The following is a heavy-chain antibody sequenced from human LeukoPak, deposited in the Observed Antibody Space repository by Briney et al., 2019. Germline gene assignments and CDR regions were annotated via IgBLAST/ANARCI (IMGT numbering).Heavy chain of an antibody. V-gene: IGHV3-48*01. J-gene: IGHJ6*03. CDR2: ISSSSSTI. Sequence: GSLRLSCAASGFTFSSYSMNWVRQAPGKGLEWVSYISSSSSTIYYADSVKGRFTISRDNAKNSLYLQMNSLRAEDTAVYYCAREEYQLLPDYYYMDVWGKGTTVIVSS. D-gene: IGHD2-2*01. CDR1: GFTFSSYS. CDR3: AREEYQLLPDYYYMDV.